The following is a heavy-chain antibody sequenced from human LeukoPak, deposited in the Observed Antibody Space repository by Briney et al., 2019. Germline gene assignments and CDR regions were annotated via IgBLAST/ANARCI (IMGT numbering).Heavy chain of an antibody. J-gene: IGHJ3*02. CDR2: IYLGGSDS. D-gene: IGHD6-13*01. CDR1: AYSFTTYW. CDR3: ARVYSNAFDI. Sequence: PGESLKISCKGSAYSFTTYWIAWVRQMPGKGLEWMGIIYLGGSDSRYSPSSQGQVTISADKSITTAYLQWSSLKASDTAMYYCARVYSNAFDIWGQGTMVTVSS. V-gene: IGHV5-51*01.